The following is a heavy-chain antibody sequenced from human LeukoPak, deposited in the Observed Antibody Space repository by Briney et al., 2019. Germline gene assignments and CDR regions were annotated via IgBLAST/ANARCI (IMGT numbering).Heavy chain of an antibody. Sequence: RGSLRLSCVASGFTFGTHAMSWVRQVPGKGLEWVSGISRGSITYYSDSVKGRFTISRDNSKNTLYLQMNSLRAEDTAVYYCAKDLDTDYYDSRGYRPVGTHWGQGTLVTVSS. V-gene: IGHV3-23*01. CDR2: ISRGSIT. J-gene: IGHJ4*02. CDR1: GFTFGTHA. D-gene: IGHD3-22*01. CDR3: AKDLDTDYYDSRGYRPVGTH.